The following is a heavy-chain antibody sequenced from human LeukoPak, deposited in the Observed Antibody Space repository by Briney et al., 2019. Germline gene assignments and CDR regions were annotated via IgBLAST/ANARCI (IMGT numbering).Heavy chain of an antibody. D-gene: IGHD3-22*01. CDR3: DAHYHDSSGSCRDF. CDR1: GFTFSTFA. Sequence: PGGSLRLSCAASGFTFSTFAMRWVRQAPGRGLEWVAVISSDGSNTYYADSVKGRFTLSRDNSKNTLYLQMNSLRTADTAVYYCDAHYHDSSGSCRDFWGQGTLVTVSS. CDR2: ISSDGSNT. V-gene: IGHV3-30*03. J-gene: IGHJ4*02.